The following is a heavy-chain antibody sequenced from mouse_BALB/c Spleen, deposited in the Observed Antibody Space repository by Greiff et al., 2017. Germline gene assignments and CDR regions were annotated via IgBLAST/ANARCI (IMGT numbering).Heavy chain of an antibody. J-gene: IGHJ4*01. Sequence: VQLLQSGPELVKPGASVKIPCKASGYTFTDYNMYWVKQSLGKSLEWIGDINPNNGGTIYNQKVKGQATLTVVKSSSTTYMELRNLTSEDTAVYYYARRGNTYAMDYWGQGTSVTVSS. CDR1: GYTFTDYN. D-gene: IGHD2-1*01. CDR2: INPNNGGT. CDR3: ARRGNTYAMDY. V-gene: IGHV1-18*01.